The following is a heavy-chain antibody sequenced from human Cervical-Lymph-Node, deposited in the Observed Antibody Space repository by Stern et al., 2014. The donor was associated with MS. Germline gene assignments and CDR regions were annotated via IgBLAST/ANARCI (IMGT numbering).Heavy chain of an antibody. CDR1: GYTFTSYW. CDR2: IFPGGFDI. V-gene: IGHV5-51*01. Sequence: VQLVQSGPEVKRPGESLKISCQASGYTFTSYWIGWVRQMPGKGLEWIPIIFPGGFDIRSSPSFQGQFTTPADKSSSTAYLQWNNLKASATAIYYCARQRYFDYWGQGTLVTVSS. J-gene: IGHJ4*02. CDR3: ARQRYFDY.